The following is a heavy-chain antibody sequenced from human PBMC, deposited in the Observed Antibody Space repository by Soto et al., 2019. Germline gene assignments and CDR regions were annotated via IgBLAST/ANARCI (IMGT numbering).Heavy chain of an antibody. CDR2: ISYDGSNK. CDR3: ARYQTRYVGDGMDV. D-gene: IGHD1-26*01. J-gene: IGHJ6*02. V-gene: IGHV3-30-3*01. Sequence: GGSLRLSCAASGFTFSSYAMRWVRQAPGKGLEWVAVISYDGSNKYYADSVKGRFTISRDNSKNTLYLQMNSLRAEDTAVYYCARYQTRYVGDGMDVWGQGTTVTVSS. CDR1: GFTFSSYA.